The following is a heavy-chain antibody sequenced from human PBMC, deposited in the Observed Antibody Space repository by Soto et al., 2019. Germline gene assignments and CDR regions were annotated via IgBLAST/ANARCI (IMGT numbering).Heavy chain of an antibody. Sequence: GGSLRLSCAASGFTFSNNPMGWVRQAPGKGLEWVSAIGGSGGSTYYAASVKGRFTISRDNSKNTLYLQMNSLRVEDTAIYYCAKIAEAVAGTVYGYWGQGTLVTVSS. D-gene: IGHD6-19*01. J-gene: IGHJ4*02. CDR1: GFTFSNNP. V-gene: IGHV3-23*01. CDR2: IGGSGGST. CDR3: AKIAEAVAGTVYGY.